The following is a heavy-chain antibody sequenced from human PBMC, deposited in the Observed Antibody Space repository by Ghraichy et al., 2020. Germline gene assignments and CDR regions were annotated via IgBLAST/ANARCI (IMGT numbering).Heavy chain of an antibody. CDR2: IYYSGST. CDR1: GGSISNYY. J-gene: IGHJ6*03. V-gene: IGHV4-59*01. Sequence: SETLSLTCTVSGGSISNYYWSWIRQPPGKGLEWIGYIYYSGSTNYNPSLKSRVTISVDTSKNQFSLKLSSLTAADTAFYYCARAPSGGTAAGARYYYYMDVWGKGTTVTVSS. D-gene: IGHD6-13*01. CDR3: ARAPSGGTAAGARYYYYMDV.